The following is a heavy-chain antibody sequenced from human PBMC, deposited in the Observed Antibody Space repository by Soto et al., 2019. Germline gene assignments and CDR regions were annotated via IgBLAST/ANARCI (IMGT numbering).Heavy chain of an antibody. CDR1: GGSISSSSYY. CDR2: IYYSGST. D-gene: IGHD3-9*01. J-gene: IGHJ4*02. V-gene: IGHV4-61*05. CDR3: ARGYFDWTYPFDY. Sequence: SETLSLPCTVSGGSISSSSYYWGWIRQPPGKGLEWIGYIYYSGSTNYNPSLKSRVTISVDTSKNQFSLKLSSVTAADTAVYYCARGYFDWTYPFDYWGQGTLVTVSS.